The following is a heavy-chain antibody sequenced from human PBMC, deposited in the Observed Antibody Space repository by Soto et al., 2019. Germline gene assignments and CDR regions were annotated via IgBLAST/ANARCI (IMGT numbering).Heavy chain of an antibody. J-gene: IGHJ4*02. D-gene: IGHD2-2*01. V-gene: IGHV4-39*01. CDR3: ARQPESTSYFDY. Sequence: PSETLSLTCSVSGASISTSSDFWGWIRQAPGKGLEWIGNVYQSGTTRLNPSLKSRVSIFVDRSENQFSLELNSATAADRAVYYCARQPESTSYFDYWGQGILVTVSS. CDR1: GASISTSSDF. CDR2: VYQSGTT.